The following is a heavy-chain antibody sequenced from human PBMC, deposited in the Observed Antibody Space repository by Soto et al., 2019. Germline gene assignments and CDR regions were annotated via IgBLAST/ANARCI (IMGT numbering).Heavy chain of an antibody. Sequence: QVQLQESGPGLVKPSETLSLTCTVSGGSISSYYWSWIRQPPGKGLEWIGYIYYSGSTNYNPSLQSRVTISVDTSKNQFSLKLSSVTAADTAVYYCARGRSYFGYFDYWGQGTLVTVSS. CDR1: GGSISSYY. V-gene: IGHV4-59*01. D-gene: IGHD1-26*01. J-gene: IGHJ4*02. CDR3: ARGRSYFGYFDY. CDR2: IYYSGST.